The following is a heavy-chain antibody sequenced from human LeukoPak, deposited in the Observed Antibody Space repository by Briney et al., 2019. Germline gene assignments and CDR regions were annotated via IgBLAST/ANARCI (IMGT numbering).Heavy chain of an antibody. V-gene: IGHV4-59*01. Sequence: SETLSLTCTVSGGSISSYYWSWIRQPPGKGLEWIGYIYYSGSTNYNPSLKSRVTISVDTSKNQFSLKLSSVTAADTAVYYCARVAPNYDILTGYPTQPYYFDYWGQGTLVTVSS. CDR2: IYYSGST. CDR3: ARVAPNYDILTGYPTQPYYFDY. D-gene: IGHD3-9*01. J-gene: IGHJ4*02. CDR1: GGSISSYY.